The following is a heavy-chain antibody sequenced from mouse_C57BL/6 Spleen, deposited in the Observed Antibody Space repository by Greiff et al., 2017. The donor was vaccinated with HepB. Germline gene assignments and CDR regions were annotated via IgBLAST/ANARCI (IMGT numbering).Heavy chain of an antibody. Sequence: EVKVEESGPGLVKPSQSLSLTCSVTGYSVTSGYYWNWIRQFPGNKLEWMGYISYDGSNNYNPSLKNRISITRDTSKNQFFLKLNSVTTEDTATYYCARGPNYGSGFAYWGQGTLVTVSA. D-gene: IGHD1-1*01. CDR1: GYSVTSGYY. J-gene: IGHJ3*01. CDR3: ARGPNYGSGFAY. CDR2: ISYDGSN. V-gene: IGHV3-6*01.